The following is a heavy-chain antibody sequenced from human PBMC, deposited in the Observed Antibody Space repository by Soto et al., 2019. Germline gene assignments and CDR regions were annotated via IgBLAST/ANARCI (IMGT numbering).Heavy chain of an antibody. D-gene: IGHD6-13*01. Sequence: SLRLSCAASGLTFSSYGMHWVRQAPGKGLEWGAVISYDGSNKYYADSVKGRFTISRDNSKNTLYLQMNSLRAEDTAVYYCAKDQGGSSWQYYNYYYGMDVWGQGTTVTVSS. J-gene: IGHJ6*02. CDR1: GLTFSSYG. CDR3: AKDQGGSSWQYYNYYYGMDV. V-gene: IGHV3-30*18. CDR2: ISYDGSNK.